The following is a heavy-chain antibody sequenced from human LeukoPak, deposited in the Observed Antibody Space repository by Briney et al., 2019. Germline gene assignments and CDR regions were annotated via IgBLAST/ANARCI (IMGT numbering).Heavy chain of an antibody. CDR1: GFTFSSYS. CDR2: ISSSSSYI. Sequence: PGGSLRLSCAASGFTFSSYSMNWVRQAPGKGLEWVSSISSSSSYICYADSVKGRFTISRDNAKNSLYLQMNSLRAEDTAVYYCARVTGYCTDWGQGTLVTVSS. CDR3: ARVTGYCTD. J-gene: IGHJ4*02. D-gene: IGHD2-8*01. V-gene: IGHV3-21*01.